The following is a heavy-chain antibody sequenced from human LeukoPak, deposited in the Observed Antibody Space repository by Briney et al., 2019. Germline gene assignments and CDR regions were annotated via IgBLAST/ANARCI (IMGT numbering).Heavy chain of an antibody. Sequence: ASVKVSCKASGYIFTDYYMHWVRQAPGQGLEWMGWINPNSGDTNYAQKFQGRVTMTRDTSITTAYMELSSLRSDDTAVYYCARLSPGLLWFGESKYYFDYWGQGTLVTVSS. CDR3: ARLSPGLLWFGESKYYFDY. D-gene: IGHD3-10*01. V-gene: IGHV1-2*02. J-gene: IGHJ4*02. CDR1: GYIFTDYY. CDR2: INPNSGDT.